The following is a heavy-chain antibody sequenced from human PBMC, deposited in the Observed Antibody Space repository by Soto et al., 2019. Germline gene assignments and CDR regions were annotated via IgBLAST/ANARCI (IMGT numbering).Heavy chain of an antibody. CDR2: ISGGGGTT. D-gene: IGHD6-6*01. Sequence: EVQLLESGGDLVQPGGSLRLSCAASGFTFSNFAMSWVRQAPGKGLEWVSVISGGGGTTYYADSVKGRFTISRDNSKNALYLQMDSLGAEDTALYYCAKAMSTPSRPRNYFDYWGQGTLVTVSS. CDR3: AKAMSTPSRPRNYFDY. J-gene: IGHJ4*02. V-gene: IGHV3-23*01. CDR1: GFTFSNFA.